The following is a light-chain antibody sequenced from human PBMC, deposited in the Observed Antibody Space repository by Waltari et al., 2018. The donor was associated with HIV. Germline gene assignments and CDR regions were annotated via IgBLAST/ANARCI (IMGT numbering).Light chain of an antibody. CDR3: QSYDASLSGLWV. Sequence: HSTLTQPPSVSGAPGQRITISCAGNMSNLGAGSAVPWYQQFLGSAPKLLIFHTHMRPSGVPDRFSGSKSGPSASLAITGLQTEDEAVYYCQSYDASLSGLWVFGGGTRLNVL. CDR2: HTH. J-gene: IGLJ3*02. CDR1: MSNLGAGSA. V-gene: IGLV1-40*01.